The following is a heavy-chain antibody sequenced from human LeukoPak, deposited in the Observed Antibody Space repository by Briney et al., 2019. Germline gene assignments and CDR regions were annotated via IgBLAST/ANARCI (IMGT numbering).Heavy chain of an antibody. CDR2: IYYSGST. D-gene: IGHD3-22*01. CDR3: ARNYYDSGMDV. J-gene: IGHJ6*02. Sequence: GSLRLSCAASGFTFSSYAMSWVRQAPGKGLEWIGSIYYSGSTYYNPSLKSRVTISVDTSKNQFSLKLSSVTAADTAVYYCARNYYDSGMDVWGQGTTVTVSS. V-gene: IGHV4-39*01. CDR1: GFTFSSYA.